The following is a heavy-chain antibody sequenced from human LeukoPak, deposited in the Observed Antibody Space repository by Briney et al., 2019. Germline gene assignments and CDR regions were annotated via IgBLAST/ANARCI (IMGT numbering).Heavy chain of an antibody. CDR3: SKVHDYGDYVPSADYDY. V-gene: IGHV3-23*01. CDR1: GFTFSRYA. J-gene: IGHJ4*02. Sequence: TGGCLRVSCAASGFTFSRYAMSWVCQALGKGLAWVSAICGIGGSTYYTYSVKGRFTISRDNSKNTLYLQMNSLRAEDTAVYYCSKVHDYGDYVPSADYDYWGQGTLVTVSS. D-gene: IGHD4-17*01. CDR2: ICGIGGST.